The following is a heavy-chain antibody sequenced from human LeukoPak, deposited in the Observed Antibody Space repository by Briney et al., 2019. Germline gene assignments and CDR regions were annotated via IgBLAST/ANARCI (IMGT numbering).Heavy chain of an antibody. CDR3: ASDLGCSGGSCYPNNWFDP. CDR1: GYTFTGYY. CDR2: INPNSGGR. J-gene: IGHJ5*02. V-gene: IGHV1-2*02. D-gene: IGHD2-15*01. Sequence: RRASVKVSCKASGYTFTGYYMHWVRQAPGQGLEWMGCINPNSGGRNYAQKFQGRVTMTRDTTISTAYMKLSRLRSDDTAVYYCASDLGCSGGSCYPNNWFDPWGQGTLVTVSS.